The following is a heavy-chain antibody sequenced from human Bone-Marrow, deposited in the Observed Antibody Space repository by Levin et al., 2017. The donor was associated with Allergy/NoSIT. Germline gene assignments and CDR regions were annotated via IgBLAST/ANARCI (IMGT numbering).Heavy chain of an antibody. J-gene: IGHJ4*02. V-gene: IGHV1-24*01. CDR2: FDPEEGET. CDR1: GDTLTELS. D-gene: IGHD4-17*01. CDR3: ATDPHTVTTPY. Sequence: ASVKVSCKVYGDTLTELSMHWVRQAPGKGLEWMGGFDPEEGETVYTPKFQGRVTMTEDTSTDTAYMELSSLRSEDTAVYYCATDPHTVTTPYWGQGTLVTVSS.